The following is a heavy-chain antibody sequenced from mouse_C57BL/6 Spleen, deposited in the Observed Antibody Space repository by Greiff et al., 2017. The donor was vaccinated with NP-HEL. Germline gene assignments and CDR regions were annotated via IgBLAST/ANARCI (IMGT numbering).Heavy chain of an antibody. V-gene: IGHV5-9-1*02. CDR3: IREEDYEAWFAY. D-gene: IGHD2-4*01. CDR2: ISIGGDYI. J-gene: IGHJ3*01. Sequence: LLESFVGLVKPGGSLKLSCAASGFPFSSYAMSWVRQTPEKRLEWVAYISIGGDYIYYADPVKGRFTISRDNARNTLYLKMSSLKAEDTAMYYCIREEDYEAWFAYWGQGTLVTVSA. CDR1: GFPFSSYA.